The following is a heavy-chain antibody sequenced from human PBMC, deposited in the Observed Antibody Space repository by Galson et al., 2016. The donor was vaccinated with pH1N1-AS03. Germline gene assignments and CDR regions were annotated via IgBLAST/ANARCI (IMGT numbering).Heavy chain of an antibody. D-gene: IGHD6-19*01. Sequence: SLRLSCAASGFTFNNYWMTWVRRAPGKGLEWVANINEDGNVDQYVDSVKGRFAISRDNGQNSVFLQMNSLRAEDAAVYFCARVMIGVTGDVLDPWGQGTLVTVSS. J-gene: IGHJ5*02. CDR2: INEDGNVD. V-gene: IGHV3-7*01. CDR3: ARVMIGVTGDVLDP. CDR1: GFTFNNYW.